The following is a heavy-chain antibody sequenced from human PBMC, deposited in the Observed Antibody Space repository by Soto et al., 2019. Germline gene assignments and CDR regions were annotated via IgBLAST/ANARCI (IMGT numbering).Heavy chain of an antibody. CDR2: INPNSGGT. Sequence: ASVKVSCKASGYTFTGYYMHWVRQAPGQGLEWMGWINPNSGGTNYAQKFQGWVTMTRDTPISTAYMELSRLRSDDTAVYYCARAGYSSSWYSSSHYYYYGMDVWGQGTTVTVSS. CDR1: GYTFTGYY. V-gene: IGHV1-2*04. J-gene: IGHJ6*02. CDR3: ARAGYSSSWYSSSHYYYYGMDV. D-gene: IGHD6-13*01.